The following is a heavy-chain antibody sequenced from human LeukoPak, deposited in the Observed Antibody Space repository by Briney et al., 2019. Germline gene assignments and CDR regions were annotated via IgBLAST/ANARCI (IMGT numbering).Heavy chain of an antibody. CDR3: ARQPTSSTHIEA. CDR2: IYYSGST. Sequence: SETLSLTCTVSGGSISSYYWSWIRQPPGKGLEWIGYIYYSGSTNYNPSLKSRVTISVDTSKNQFSLKLSSVTAADTAVYYCARQPTSSTHIEAWGQGTLVTVSS. J-gene: IGHJ4*02. CDR1: GGSISSYY. D-gene: IGHD2-21*01. V-gene: IGHV4-59*01.